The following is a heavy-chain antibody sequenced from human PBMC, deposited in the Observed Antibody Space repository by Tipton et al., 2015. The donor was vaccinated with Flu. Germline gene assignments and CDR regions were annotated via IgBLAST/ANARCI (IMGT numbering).Heavy chain of an antibody. CDR1: GFTFSSYA. CDR2: ISGSSDST. J-gene: IGHJ1*01. V-gene: IGHV3-23*01. D-gene: IGHD3-22*01. Sequence: GSLRLPCAASGFTFSSYAMSWVRQAPGKGLEWVSTISGSSDSTHYADSVKGRFTISRDNSKNAVFLQMNSLRAEDTAVYYCAKWTYYSDSTPNWGQGTLVTVS. CDR3: AKWTYYSDSTPN.